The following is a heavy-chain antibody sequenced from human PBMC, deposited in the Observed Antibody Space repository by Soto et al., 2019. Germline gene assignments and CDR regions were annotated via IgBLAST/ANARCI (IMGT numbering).Heavy chain of an antibody. CDR1: GFTFSSYA. CDR2: ISGSGGST. Sequence: GGSLRLSCAASGFTFSSYAMSWVRQAPGKGLEWVSAISGSGGSTYYADSVKGRFTISRDNSKNTLYLQMNSLRAEDTAVYYCAKEGYIVVVPAAGMAAAGEIDYWGQGTLVTVSS. CDR3: AKEGYIVVVPAAGMAAAGEIDY. D-gene: IGHD2-2*01. V-gene: IGHV3-23*01. J-gene: IGHJ4*02.